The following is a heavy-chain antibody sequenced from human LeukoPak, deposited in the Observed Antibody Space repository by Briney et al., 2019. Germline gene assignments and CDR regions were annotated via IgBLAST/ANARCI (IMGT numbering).Heavy chain of an antibody. J-gene: IGHJ3*02. V-gene: IGHV1-2*02. CDR1: GYIFTGYY. CDR3: ASPTGGDSYGRLFDI. D-gene: IGHD5-18*01. Sequence: ASVKVSCKASGYIFTGYYMHWVRQAPGQGLEWMGWINPNSGGTNYAQKFQGRVTMTRDTSISTAYMELSRLRSDDTAVYYCASPTGGDSYGRLFDIWGQGTMVTVSS. CDR2: INPNSGGT.